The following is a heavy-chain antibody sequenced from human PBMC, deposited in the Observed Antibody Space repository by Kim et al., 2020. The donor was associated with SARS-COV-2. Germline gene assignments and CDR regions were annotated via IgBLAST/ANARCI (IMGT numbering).Heavy chain of an antibody. Sequence: GGSLRLSCAASGFTFDDYAMHWVRQAPGKGLEWVSGISWNSGSIGYADSVKGRFTISRDNAKNSLYLQMNSLRAEDTALYYCAKASSGWYGNYFDYWGQGTLVTVSS. D-gene: IGHD6-19*01. CDR3: AKASSGWYGNYFDY. V-gene: IGHV3-9*01. J-gene: IGHJ4*02. CDR2: ISWNSGSI. CDR1: GFTFDDYA.